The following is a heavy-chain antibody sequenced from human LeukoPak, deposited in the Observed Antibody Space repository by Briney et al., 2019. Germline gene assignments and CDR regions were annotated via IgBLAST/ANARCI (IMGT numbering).Heavy chain of an antibody. J-gene: IGHJ6*03. Sequence: GASVKVSCKASGYSFTGYYMNWVRQATGQGLGWMGWMNPNSGNTGYAQKFQGRVTITRNTSISTAYMELSSLRSEDTAVYYCARVIKWGYSSSSRGSNYYYYYYMDVWGKGTTVTVSS. D-gene: IGHD6-6*01. V-gene: IGHV1-8*03. CDR1: GYSFTGYY. CDR3: ARVIKWGYSSSSRGSNYYYYYYMDV. CDR2: MNPNSGNT.